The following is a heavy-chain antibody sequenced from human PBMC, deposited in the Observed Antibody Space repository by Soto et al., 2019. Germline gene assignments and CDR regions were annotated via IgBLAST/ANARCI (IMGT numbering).Heavy chain of an antibody. Sequence: ALVKVSCTASGYTFTSYGISWVRLAPGQGLEWMGWISAYNGNTNYAQKLQGRVTMTTDTSTSTAYMELRSLRSDDTAVYYCARAGYSSGFGAFDIWGQGTMVTVSS. CDR3: ARAGYSSGFGAFDI. V-gene: IGHV1-18*01. CDR2: ISAYNGNT. D-gene: IGHD6-19*01. CDR1: GYTFTSYG. J-gene: IGHJ3*02.